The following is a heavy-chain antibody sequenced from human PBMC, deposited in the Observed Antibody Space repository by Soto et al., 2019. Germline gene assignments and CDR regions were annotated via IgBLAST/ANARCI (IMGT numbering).Heavy chain of an antibody. Sequence: GSLRLSCTASGFTFSSYSMNWVRQAPGKGLEWVSSISSSSSYIYYADSVKGRFTISRDNAKNSLYLQMNSLRAEDTAVYYCAREGCSGGSCYAFFDYWGPGTLVTLSS. CDR1: GFTFSSYS. CDR2: ISSSSSYI. V-gene: IGHV3-21*01. D-gene: IGHD2-15*01. J-gene: IGHJ4*02. CDR3: AREGCSGGSCYAFFDY.